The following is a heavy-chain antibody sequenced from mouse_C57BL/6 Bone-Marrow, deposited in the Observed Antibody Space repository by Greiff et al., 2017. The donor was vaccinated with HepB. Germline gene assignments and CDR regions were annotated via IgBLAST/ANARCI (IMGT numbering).Heavy chain of an antibody. CDR3: ARPWLTRRGYAMDY. Sequence: EVQLQQSGPELVKPGASVKISCKASGYTFTDYYMNWVKQSPGKSLEWIGDINPNNGGTSYNQKFKGKATLTVDKSSSTAYMELRSLTSEDSAVYYCARPWLTRRGYAMDYWGQGTSVTVSS. CDR1: GYTFTDYY. D-gene: IGHD2-2*01. CDR2: INPNNGGT. J-gene: IGHJ4*01. V-gene: IGHV1-26*01.